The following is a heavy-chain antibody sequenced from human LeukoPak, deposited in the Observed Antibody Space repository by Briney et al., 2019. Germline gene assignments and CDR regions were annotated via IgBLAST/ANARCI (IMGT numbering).Heavy chain of an antibody. CDR3: ARDPSYCGGDCYAFDI. Sequence: ASVKVSCKASGYTFINYYLHWVRQAPGQGLDWMGIINSSSGGTSYAQKFQGRVTMTRATSTRTVYMELSSLRPEDTAVYYCARDPSYCGGDCYAFDIWGQGTMVTVSS. CDR2: INSSSGGT. D-gene: IGHD2-21*02. CDR1: GYTFINYY. J-gene: IGHJ3*02. V-gene: IGHV1-46*01.